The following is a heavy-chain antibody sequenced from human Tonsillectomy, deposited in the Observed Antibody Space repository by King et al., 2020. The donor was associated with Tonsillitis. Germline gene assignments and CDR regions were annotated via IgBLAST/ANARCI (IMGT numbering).Heavy chain of an antibody. D-gene: IGHD2-21*02. V-gene: IGHV4-59*01. CDR2: LSYSGSA. CDR3: ASGTDDAYCGGDCYPYFDY. J-gene: IGHJ4*02. CDR1: GGSFSGYY. Sequence: VQLQESGPGLVKPSETLSLTCTVSGGSFSGYYWSWIRQPPGKGLECIGYLSYSGSANYNPSLESRVTISLDTSENQFSLKLSSVTAADTAVYYCASGTDDAYCGGDCYPYFDYWGQGTLVTVSS.